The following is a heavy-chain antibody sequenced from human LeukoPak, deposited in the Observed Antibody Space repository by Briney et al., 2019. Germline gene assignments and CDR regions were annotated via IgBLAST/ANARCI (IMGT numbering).Heavy chain of an antibody. CDR1: GGSISSYY. CDR2: IYYSGST. Sequence: SETLSLTCTVSGGSISSYYWSWIRQPPGKGLEWIGYIYYSGSTNYNPSLKSRVTISVDTSKNQFSLKLHSVTAADTAVYYCARLVAAGGTYYGMDVWGQGTTVTVSS. CDR3: ARLVAAGGTYYGMDV. D-gene: IGHD6-13*01. V-gene: IGHV4-59*08. J-gene: IGHJ6*02.